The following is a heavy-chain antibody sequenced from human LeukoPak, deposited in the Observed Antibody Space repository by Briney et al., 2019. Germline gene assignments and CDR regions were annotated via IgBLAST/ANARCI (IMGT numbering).Heavy chain of an antibody. J-gene: IGHJ4*02. CDR2: ISSSSSDT. V-gene: IGHV3-11*03. CDR1: GFTFSDYY. CDR3: ASGNWGCSTTTCDYFDY. Sequence: PGGSLRLSCAASGFTFSDYYMSWIRQAPGKGLEWVSYISSSSSDTNYADSVKGRFTISRDNAKKSLYLQMNSLRAEDTAVYYCASGNWGCSTTTCDYFDYWGQGTLVTVSS. D-gene: IGHD2-2*01.